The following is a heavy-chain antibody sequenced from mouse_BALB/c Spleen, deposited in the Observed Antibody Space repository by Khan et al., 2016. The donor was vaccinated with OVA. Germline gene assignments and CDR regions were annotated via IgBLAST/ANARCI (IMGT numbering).Heavy chain of an antibody. J-gene: IGHJ2*01. D-gene: IGHD1-1*01. V-gene: IGHV1-7*01. Sequence: QVQLKQSGAELAKPGASVKMSCKASGYTFINYWILWVKQRPGQGLEWIGYINPSTAYTKYNQNFKDKATLTADKSSSTAYMQLSSLTSEDSAVYYCARRGLRWDFDYWGQGTTLTVSS. CDR3: ARRGLRWDFDY. CDR1: GYTFINYW. CDR2: INPSTAYT.